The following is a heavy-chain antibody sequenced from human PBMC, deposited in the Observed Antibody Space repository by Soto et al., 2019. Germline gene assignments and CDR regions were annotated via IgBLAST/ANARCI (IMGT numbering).Heavy chain of an antibody. V-gene: IGHV4-34*01. CDR2: INHSGST. D-gene: IGHD3-10*01. CDR3: ARGPTPNYGSGSFIYYYGMDV. J-gene: IGHJ6*02. Sequence: SETLSLTCAVYGGSFSGYYWSWIRQPPGKGLEWIGEINHSGSTNYNPSLKSRVTISVDTSKNQFSLKLSSVTAADTAVYYCARGPTPNYGSGSFIYYYGMDVWGQGTTVTVYS. CDR1: GGSFSGYY.